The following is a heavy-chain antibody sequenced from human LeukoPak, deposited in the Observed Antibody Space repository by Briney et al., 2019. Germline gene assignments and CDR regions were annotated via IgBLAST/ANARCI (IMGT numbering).Heavy chain of an antibody. CDR2: ISSSSSYI. V-gene: IGHV3-21*01. Sequence: GGSLRLSCAASGFTFSSYSMNWVRQAPGKGLEWVSSISSSSSYIYYADSVKGRFTISRDNAKNPLYLQMNSLRAEDTAVYYCARDQSITIFGVANGYYYYYMDVWGKGTTVTVSS. D-gene: IGHD3-3*01. CDR1: GFTFSSYS. CDR3: ARDQSITIFGVANGYYYYYMDV. J-gene: IGHJ6*03.